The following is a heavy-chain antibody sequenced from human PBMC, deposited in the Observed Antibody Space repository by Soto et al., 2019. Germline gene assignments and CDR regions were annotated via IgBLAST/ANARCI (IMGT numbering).Heavy chain of an antibody. CDR2: IRTLNGNT. CDR3: ARSGQVWFPDYYGIAV. J-gene: IGHJ6*02. Sequence: QAQLVHSGAELKKPGASGNVSGQATGYDYVTYAITWVRQRPGQGLEWMGWIRTLNGNTNYAQKLQGRVTMTTDTATRMVHWELRSVRSDDTAVYYCARSGQVWFPDYYGIAVGGQGTTVTVSS. CDR1: GYDYVTYA. D-gene: IGHD5-18*01. V-gene: IGHV1-18*01.